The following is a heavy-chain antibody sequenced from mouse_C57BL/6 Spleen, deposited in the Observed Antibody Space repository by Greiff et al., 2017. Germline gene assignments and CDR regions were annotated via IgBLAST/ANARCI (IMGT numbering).Heavy chain of an antibody. Sequence: EVQGVESGAELVRPGASVKLSCTASGFNIKDDYMHWVKQRPEQGLEWIGWIDPENGDTEYASKFQGKATITADTSSNTAYLQLSSLTSEDTAVYYCTTRKYPLDYWGQGTTLTVSS. CDR1: GFNIKDDY. CDR3: TTRKYPLDY. V-gene: IGHV14-4*01. D-gene: IGHD5-1*01. CDR2: IDPENGDT. J-gene: IGHJ2*01.